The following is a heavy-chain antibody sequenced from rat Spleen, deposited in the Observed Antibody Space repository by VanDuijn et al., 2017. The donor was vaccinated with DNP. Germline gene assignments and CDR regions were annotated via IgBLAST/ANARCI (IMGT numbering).Heavy chain of an antibody. CDR1: GFSLTNYN. V-gene: IGHV2-6*01. CDR2: ISSGGST. Sequence: QVQLKESGPGLVQPSQTLSLTCTVAGFSLTNYNMHWVRQPPGKGLEWIAAISSGGSTNYNSTLRSRLSISRDASKSQVFLKMNSLQTEDTAIYFCARDLWYWGQGTLVTVSS. CDR3: ARDLWY. J-gene: IGHJ3*01. D-gene: IGHD3-2*01.